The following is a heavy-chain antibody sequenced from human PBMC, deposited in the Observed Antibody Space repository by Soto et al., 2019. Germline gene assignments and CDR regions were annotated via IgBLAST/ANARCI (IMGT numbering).Heavy chain of an antibody. CDR1: GGTFSSYA. J-gene: IGHJ6*02. CDR3: ARAHYGSGSYPYYYYGMDV. Sequence: GASVKVSCKASGGTFSSYAISWVRQAPGQGLEWVGGIIPIFGTANYAQKFQGRVTITADESTSTAYMELSSLRSEDTAVYYCARAHYGSGSYPYYYYGMDVWGQGTTVTVSS. CDR2: IIPIFGTA. V-gene: IGHV1-69*13. D-gene: IGHD3-10*01.